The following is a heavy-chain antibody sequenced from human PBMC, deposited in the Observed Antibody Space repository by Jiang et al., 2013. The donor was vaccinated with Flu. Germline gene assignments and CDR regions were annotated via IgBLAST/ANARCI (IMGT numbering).Heavy chain of an antibody. CDR2: MNPNSGNT. CDR3: ARVGHYNWFDP. CDR1: TSYD. V-gene: IGHV1-8*01. D-gene: IGHD3-3*02. Sequence: TSYDINWVRQATGQGLEWMGWMNPNSGNTGYAQKFQGRVTMTRNTSISTAYMELSSLRSEDTAVYYCARVGHYNWFDPWGQGTPGHRLL. J-gene: IGHJ5*02.